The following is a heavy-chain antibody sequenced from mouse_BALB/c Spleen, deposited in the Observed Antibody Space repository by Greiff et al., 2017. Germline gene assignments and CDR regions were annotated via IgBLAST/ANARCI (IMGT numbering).Heavy chain of an antibody. CDR1: GFNIKDTY. CDR3: ARSYGYVQYYFDY. Sequence: VQLQQSGAELVKPGASVKLSCTASGFNIKDTYMHWVKQRPEQGLEWIGRIDPANGNTKYDPKFQGKATITADTSSNTAYLQLSSLTSEDTAVYYCARSYGYVQYYFDYWGQGTTLTVSS. CDR2: IDPANGNT. D-gene: IGHD1-2*01. V-gene: IGHV14-3*02. J-gene: IGHJ2*01.